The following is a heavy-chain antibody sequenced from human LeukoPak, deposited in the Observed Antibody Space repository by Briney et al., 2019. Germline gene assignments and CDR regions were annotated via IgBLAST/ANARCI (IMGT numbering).Heavy chain of an antibody. CDR1: GGSISSSSYY. D-gene: IGHD1-26*01. CDR2: IYYSGSA. J-gene: IGHJ4*02. V-gene: IGHV4-39*02. Sequence: MPSETLSLTCTVSGGSISSSSYYWGWIRQPPGKGLEWIGSIYYSGSAYYNPSLKSRVTISVDTSKNQFSLKLSSVTAADTAVYYCAREGVPQWELLGFDYWGQGTLVTVSS. CDR3: AREGVPQWELLGFDY.